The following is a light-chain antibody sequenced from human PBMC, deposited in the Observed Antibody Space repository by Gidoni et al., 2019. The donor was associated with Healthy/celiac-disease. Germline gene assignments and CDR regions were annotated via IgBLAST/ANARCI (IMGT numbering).Light chain of an antibody. Sequence: QSALTQPASVSGSPGQSITISCTGTSSDVGGYNYVSWYQQPPGNAPKLMIYEVSNRPSGVSNRFSGSKSGNTASLTISGLQAEDEADYYCSSYTSSSTPLYVFGTGTKVTVL. J-gene: IGLJ1*01. V-gene: IGLV2-14*01. CDR2: EVS. CDR1: SSDVGGYNY. CDR3: SSYTSSSTPLYV.